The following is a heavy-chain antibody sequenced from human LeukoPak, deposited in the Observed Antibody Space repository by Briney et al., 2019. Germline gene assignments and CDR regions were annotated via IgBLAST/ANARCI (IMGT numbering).Heavy chain of an antibody. D-gene: IGHD5-18*01. V-gene: IGHV3-30*18. CDR3: GKDREDTAMVSPFGFFYY. Sequence: GGSLILSCAASGFNFNSYAMHWVRQAPGKGLEWVAFISYDGSYKYYADSVKGRFTISRDNSKNTLYLQMNSLRAEDTAVYYCGKDREDTAMVSPFGFFYYWGQGTLVTVSS. J-gene: IGHJ4*02. CDR2: ISYDGSYK. CDR1: GFNFNSYA.